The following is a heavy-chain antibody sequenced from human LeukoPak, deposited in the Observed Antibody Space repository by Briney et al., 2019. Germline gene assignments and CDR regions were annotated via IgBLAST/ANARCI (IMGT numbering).Heavy chain of an antibody. D-gene: IGHD3-10*01. CDR2: IYSGGST. J-gene: IGHJ3*02. CDR3: VRVLGEKGPRQWRDYYNTRGAFDI. Sequence: SGGSLRLSCAASGFTVSSNYMSWVRQAPGKGLEWVSVIYSGGSTYYADSVKGRFTISRDNSKNTLYLQMNSLRVEDTALYYCVRVLGEKGPRQWRDYYNTRGAFDIWGQGTMVTVSS. V-gene: IGHV3-53*01. CDR1: GFTVSSNY.